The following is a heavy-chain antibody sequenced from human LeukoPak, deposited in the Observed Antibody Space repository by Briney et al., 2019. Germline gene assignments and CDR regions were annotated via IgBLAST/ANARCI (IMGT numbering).Heavy chain of an antibody. CDR2: IKQDGSEK. V-gene: IGHV3-7*01. Sequence: GGSLRLSCAASGFTFSDYNMNWVRQAPGKGLEWVANIKQDGSEKYYVDSVKGRFTISRDNAKNSLYLQMNSLRAEDTAVYYCARDIPEQLVWSPWGQGTLVTVSS. CDR3: ARDIPEQLVWSP. D-gene: IGHD6-13*01. J-gene: IGHJ4*02. CDR1: GFTFSDYN.